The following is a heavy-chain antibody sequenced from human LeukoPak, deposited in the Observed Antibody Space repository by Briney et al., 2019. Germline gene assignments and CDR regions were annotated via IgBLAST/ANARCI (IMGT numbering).Heavy chain of an antibody. CDR1: GFTFTDSW. Sequence: AGGSLRLSCVVSGFTFTDSWMTWVRQAPGKGLEWVANIKQDGSEKHYVDSVKGRFTISRDNAKNSLYLQMNSLRAEDTAVYYCATRYCSSTSCSFGDYWGQGTLVTVSS. V-gene: IGHV3-7*01. CDR3: ATRYCSSTSCSFGDY. CDR2: IKQDGSEK. D-gene: IGHD2-2*01. J-gene: IGHJ4*02.